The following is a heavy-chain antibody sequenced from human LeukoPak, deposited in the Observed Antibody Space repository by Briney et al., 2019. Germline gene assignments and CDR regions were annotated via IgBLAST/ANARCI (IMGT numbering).Heavy chain of an antibody. D-gene: IGHD6-13*01. CDR2: ISYGGST. CDR1: GGSITSNHYY. J-gene: IGHJ6*03. V-gene: IGHV4-39*01. Sequence: PSETLSLTCTVSGGSITSNHYYWGWIRQPPGKGLEWIGSISYGGSTHYNPSLKSRVTMSVDTSKNQFSLKLSSVTAADTAVYYCARFGASSSSWYMGAYYMDVWGKGTTVTVSS. CDR3: ARFGASSSSWYMGAYYMDV.